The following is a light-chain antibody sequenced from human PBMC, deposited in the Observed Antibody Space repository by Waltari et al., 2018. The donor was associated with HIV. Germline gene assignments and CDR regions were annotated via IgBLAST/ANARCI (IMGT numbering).Light chain of an antibody. CDR2: ADS. CDR1: NIGSNT. Sequence: SYVLTQPPSVSVAPGQTARITCGGNNIGSNTVHWYQQSPGQAPVLVVHADSDRPSGSPGGVSGSNSGNTATLTISRGEAGDEADYYCQVWDSRSDHPVLGGGTRLTVL. CDR3: QVWDSRSDHPV. J-gene: IGLJ3*02. V-gene: IGLV3-21*02.